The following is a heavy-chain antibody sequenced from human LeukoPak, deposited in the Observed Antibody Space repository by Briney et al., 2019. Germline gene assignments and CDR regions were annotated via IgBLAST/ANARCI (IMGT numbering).Heavy chain of an antibody. CDR1: GFTFSSYW. Sequence: PGGSLRLSCAASGFTFSSYWMSWVRQAPGKGLEWVANIKQDGSEKYYVDSVKGRFTISRDNAKNSLYLQMNSLRAEDTAVYYCANDGNYYDSSGYYDLRAFDIWGQGTMVTVSS. D-gene: IGHD3-22*01. V-gene: IGHV3-7*01. CDR2: IKQDGSEK. CDR3: ANDGNYYDSSGYYDLRAFDI. J-gene: IGHJ3*02.